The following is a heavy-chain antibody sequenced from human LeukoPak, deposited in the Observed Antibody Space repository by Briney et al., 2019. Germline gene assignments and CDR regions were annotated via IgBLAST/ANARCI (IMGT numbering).Heavy chain of an antibody. CDR1: GGSISSSSYY. Sequence: SETLSLTCTVSGGSISSSSYYWGWIRQPPGKGLEWIGSIYYSGSTYYNPSLKSRVTISVDASKNQFSLKLSSVTAADTAVYYCAMRGGYEPTHDYWGQGTLVTVSS. D-gene: IGHD5-12*01. J-gene: IGHJ4*02. CDR2: IYYSGST. CDR3: AMRGGYEPTHDY. V-gene: IGHV4-39*01.